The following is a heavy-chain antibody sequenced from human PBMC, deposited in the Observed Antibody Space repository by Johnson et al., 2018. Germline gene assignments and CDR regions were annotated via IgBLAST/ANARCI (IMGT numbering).Heavy chain of an antibody. CDR1: GASISTYY. CDR2: ISNSVIT. V-gene: IGHV4-59*01. D-gene: IGHD3-22*01. CDR3: ASHPDSREAFDI. Sequence: QVQLQESGPGLVKPSETLSLTCTVSGASISTYYWSWIRQPPGKGLEWIGYISNSVITNYNPSLKSRVTISVDRSKNQFSLKLSSVTAAYTAVYYCASHPDSREAFDIWGQGTMVTVSS. J-gene: IGHJ3*02.